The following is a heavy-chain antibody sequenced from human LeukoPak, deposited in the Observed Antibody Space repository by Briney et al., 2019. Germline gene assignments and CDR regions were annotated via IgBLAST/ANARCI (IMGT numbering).Heavy chain of an antibody. CDR2: ISGSGGEI. D-gene: IGHD1-1*01. Sequence: PGGSLRLSCAASGFTFSIYAMNWVRQAPGEGPEWVSSISGSGGEIRYADSVKGRFTISRDNSQNTLYLRMNSPRVEDTAIYYCSKDLTTRSIGYFDYWGQGTLVTVSS. CDR1: GFTFSIYA. J-gene: IGHJ4*02. CDR3: SKDLTTRSIGYFDY. V-gene: IGHV3-23*01.